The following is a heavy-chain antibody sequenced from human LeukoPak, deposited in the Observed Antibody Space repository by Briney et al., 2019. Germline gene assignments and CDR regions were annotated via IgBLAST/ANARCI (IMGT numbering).Heavy chain of an antibody. CDR3: ARAPTTGYYYYYYMDV. D-gene: IGHD1-1*01. CDR2: INWNGVST. J-gene: IGHJ6*03. CDR1: GFTFDEYG. Sequence: GGSLRLSCAASGFTFDEYGMSWVRQAPGKGLEWVSGINWNGVSTGYADSVKGRFTISRDNAKNSLYLQMNSLRAEVTALYYCARAPTTGYYYYYYMDVWGKGATVTVSS. V-gene: IGHV3-20*04.